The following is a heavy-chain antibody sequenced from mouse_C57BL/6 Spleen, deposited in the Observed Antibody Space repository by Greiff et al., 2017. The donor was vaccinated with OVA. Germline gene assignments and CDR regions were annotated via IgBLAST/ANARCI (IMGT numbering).Heavy chain of an antibody. D-gene: IGHD1-1*01. J-gene: IGHJ1*03. CDR2: ISSGSSTI. CDR1: GFTFSDYG. V-gene: IGHV5-17*01. Sequence: EVKLVESGGGLAKPGGSLKLSCAASGFTFSDYGMHWVRQAPEKGLEWVAYISSGSSTIYYADTVKGRFTISRDNAKNTLFLQMTSLRSEDTAMYYCARTTVRYFDVWGTGTTVTVSS. CDR3: ARTTVRYFDV.